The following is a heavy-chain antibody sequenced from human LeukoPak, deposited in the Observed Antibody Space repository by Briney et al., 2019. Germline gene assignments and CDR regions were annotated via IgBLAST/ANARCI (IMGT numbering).Heavy chain of an antibody. V-gene: IGHV4-61*02. Sequence: SETLSLTCTVPGGPLRSRSYYTSWCRRPSVNGLDWRWRIYTSGSTNYNPSLKSRVTISVDPSKNQFSLKLSSVTAADTAVYYCAREAGDSGSPGDYWGQGTLVTVSS. J-gene: IGHJ4*02. CDR1: GGPLRSRSYY. CDR3: AREAGDSGSPGDY. D-gene: IGHD1-26*01. CDR2: IYTSGST.